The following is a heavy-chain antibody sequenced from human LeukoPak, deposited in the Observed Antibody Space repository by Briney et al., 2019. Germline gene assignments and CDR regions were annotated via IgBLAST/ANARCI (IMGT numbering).Heavy chain of an antibody. CDR3: VKGGSSSHNWFDP. Sequence: GGSLRLSCAASGFTFRDFGMHWVRQAPGKGLEWVAFIRNDGSKDYYPDSVKGRFTISRDNSRTTLYLQMHSLRTEDTAVYYCVKGGSSSHNWFDPWGQGILVTVSS. V-gene: IGHV3-30*02. D-gene: IGHD6-13*01. CDR1: GFTFRDFG. J-gene: IGHJ5*02. CDR2: IRNDGSKD.